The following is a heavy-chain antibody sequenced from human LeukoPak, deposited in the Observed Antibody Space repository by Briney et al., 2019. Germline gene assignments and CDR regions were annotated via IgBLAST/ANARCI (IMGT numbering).Heavy chain of an antibody. Sequence: GGSLRLSCAASGFSFNTYRMHWVRQVPGKGLVWVSGMNTDGSDRSYADSVKGRFTISRDNAKNTLYLQMNSLRAEDTAVYYCARDHSSWEVPSDYWGQGTLVTVSS. CDR2: MNTDGSDR. V-gene: IGHV3-74*01. D-gene: IGHD6-13*01. J-gene: IGHJ4*02. CDR3: ARDHSSWEVPSDY. CDR1: GFSFNTYR.